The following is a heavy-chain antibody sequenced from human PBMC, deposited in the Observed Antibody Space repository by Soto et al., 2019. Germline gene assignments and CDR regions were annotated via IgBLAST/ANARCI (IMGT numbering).Heavy chain of an antibody. V-gene: IGHV4-30-4*02. CDR2: IYFSEST. Sequence: PSXTLSLTCTVSGGSVSSGDYYWSWIRQPPGKGLEWIGYIYFSESTYYNPSLESRVIISIDTSKNQFSLRLSSVTAADTAVYYCARETYISGTSTFDYWGQGTLVTVSS. J-gene: IGHJ4*02. CDR1: GGSVSSGDYY. D-gene: IGHD5-18*01. CDR3: ARETYISGTSTFDY.